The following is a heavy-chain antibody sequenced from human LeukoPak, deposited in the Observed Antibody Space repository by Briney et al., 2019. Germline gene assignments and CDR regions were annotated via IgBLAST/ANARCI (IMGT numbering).Heavy chain of an antibody. CDR3: ASGSGSYQY. D-gene: IGHD1-26*01. Sequence: ASVKVSCKASGYIFTGYYMHWVRQAPGQGLEWMGWISPHSGGTNYAQKFQGRVTMTRDTSISAAYMELSGLRSDDTAVYYCASGSGSYQYWGQGTLVTVSS. CDR1: GYIFTGYY. J-gene: IGHJ4*02. CDR2: ISPHSGGT. V-gene: IGHV1-2*02.